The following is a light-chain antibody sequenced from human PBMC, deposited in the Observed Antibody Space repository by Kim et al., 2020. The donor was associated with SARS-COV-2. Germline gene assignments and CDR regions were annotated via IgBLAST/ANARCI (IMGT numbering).Light chain of an antibody. CDR2: GAS. CDR1: QNVSSVS. J-gene: IGKJ1*01. Sequence: EIVLTQSPGTLSLSPGERATLSCRASQNVSSVSLAWFQQKPGQPPRLLIYGASSRATDIPDRFSGSGSGTDFTLSISRLGPEDSAVYYCQHTSLTWPFGQGTKVDIK. CDR3: QHTSLTWP. V-gene: IGKV3-20*01.